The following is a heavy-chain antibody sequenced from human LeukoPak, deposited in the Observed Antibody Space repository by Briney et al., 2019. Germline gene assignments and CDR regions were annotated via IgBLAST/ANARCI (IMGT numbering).Heavy chain of an antibody. D-gene: IGHD3-10*01. V-gene: IGHV1-18*01. CDR2: ISAYNGNT. J-gene: IGHJ4*02. CDR1: GYTFTSYG. CDR3: ALLYGSGSYYYSDY. Sequence: ASVKVSCKASGYTFTSYGISWVRQAPGQGLEWMGWISAYNGNTNYAQKLQGRVTMTTDTSTSTAYMELRSLRSDDTAVYYCALLYGSGSYYYSDYWGRGTLVTVSS.